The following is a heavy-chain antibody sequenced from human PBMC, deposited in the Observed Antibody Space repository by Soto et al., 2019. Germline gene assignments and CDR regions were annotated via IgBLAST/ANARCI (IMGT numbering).Heavy chain of an antibody. CDR1: GGSISSGDNY. CDR2: IYYSGST. J-gene: IGHJ4*02. D-gene: IGHD5-18*01. CDR3: ASNSYGYIFYDS. V-gene: IGHV4-30-4*01. Sequence: QVQLQESGPGLVKPSQTLSLTCTVSGGSISSGDNYWSWIRQPPGKGLEWIGYIYYSGSTYYNPSLKSRVIISVDTSKNQFSLKLNSVTAADTAVYYCASNSYGYIFYDSWGQGTLVTVSS.